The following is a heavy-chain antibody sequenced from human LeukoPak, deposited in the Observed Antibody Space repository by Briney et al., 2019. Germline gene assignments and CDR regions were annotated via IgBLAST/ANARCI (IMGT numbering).Heavy chain of an antibody. Sequence: SETLSLTCTVSGGSISSYYWSWIRQPPGKGLEWLGYMHYSGTTNYNPALKSRVTISVDTSKNQFSLKLSSVTAADTAVYYCAATDIAAAGTWLDPWGQGTLVTVSS. CDR3: AATDIAAAGTWLDP. D-gene: IGHD6-13*01. V-gene: IGHV4-59*01. CDR2: MHYSGTT. CDR1: GGSISSYY. J-gene: IGHJ5*02.